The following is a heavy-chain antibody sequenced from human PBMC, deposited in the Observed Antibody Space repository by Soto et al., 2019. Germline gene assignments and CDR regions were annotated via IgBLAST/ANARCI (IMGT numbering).Heavy chain of an antibody. CDR1: GFTLSSYS. CDR3: ARGGAYKIDY. J-gene: IGHJ4*02. D-gene: IGHD1-20*01. Sequence: EVQLVESGGGLVQPGGSLRLSCAASGFTLSSYSMNWVRQAPGKGLEWVSYISSSSGTIYYADSVKGRFTISRDNAKNSLWLQMNSLRDEDTAVYYCARGGAYKIDYWGQGTLVTVSS. V-gene: IGHV3-48*02. CDR2: ISSSSGTI.